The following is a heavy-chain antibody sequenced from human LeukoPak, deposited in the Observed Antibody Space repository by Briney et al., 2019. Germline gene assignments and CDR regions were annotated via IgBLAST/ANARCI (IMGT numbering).Heavy chain of an antibody. V-gene: IGHV3-23*01. CDR2: ISGSGGST. J-gene: IGHJ4*02. Sequence: GGSLRLSCAASGFTFSSYAMSWVRQAPGKGLEWVSAISGSGGSTYYADSVKGRFTISRGNSKNTLYLQMNSLRAEDTAVYYCAKDTAMVGGYFDYWGQGTLVTVSS. CDR1: GFTFSSYA. CDR3: AKDTAMVGGYFDY. D-gene: IGHD5-18*01.